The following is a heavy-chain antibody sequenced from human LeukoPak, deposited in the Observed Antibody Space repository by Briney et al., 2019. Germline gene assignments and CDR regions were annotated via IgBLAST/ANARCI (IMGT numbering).Heavy chain of an antibody. V-gene: IGHV4-38-2*01. J-gene: IGHJ1*01. CDR3: ARSYSGSFLY. Sequence: SETLSLTCSVSGYSISNGYYWGWIRQPPGKGLEFIGSVYHGSNTYYKASLKSRVTISLDTSKNQVSLRLSSVTAADTAVYYCARSYSGSFLYWGQGSLVTVSS. CDR1: GYSISNGYY. CDR2: VYHGSNT. D-gene: IGHD1-26*01.